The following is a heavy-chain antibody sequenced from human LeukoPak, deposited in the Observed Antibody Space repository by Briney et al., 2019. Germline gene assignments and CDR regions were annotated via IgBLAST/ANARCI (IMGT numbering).Heavy chain of an antibody. J-gene: IGHJ4*02. CDR2: IYYSGST. CDR3: ARRAGAYSHPYDY. Sequence: SETLSLTCTVSGGSISSSGYYWGWIRQPPGKGLEWIGSIYYSGSTYYNPSLKSRVTISVDTSKKQFSLKLSSVTAADTAVYYCARRAGAYSHPYDYWGQGTLVTVSS. D-gene: IGHD4/OR15-4a*01. V-gene: IGHV4-39*07. CDR1: GGSISSSGYY.